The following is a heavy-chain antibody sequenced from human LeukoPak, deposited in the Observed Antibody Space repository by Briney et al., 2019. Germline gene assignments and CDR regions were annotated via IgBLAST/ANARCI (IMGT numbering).Heavy chain of an antibody. CDR1: GGSISSSSYY. J-gene: IGHJ4*02. D-gene: IGHD5-18*01. CDR2: IYYSGST. CDR3: ARQILYTAIDY. Sequence: PSETLSPTCTVSGGSISSSSYYWGWIRQPPGKGLEWIGSIYYSGSTYYNPSLKSRVTISVDTSKNQFSLKPSSVTAADTAVYYCARQILYTAIDYWGQGTLVTVSS. V-gene: IGHV4-39*01.